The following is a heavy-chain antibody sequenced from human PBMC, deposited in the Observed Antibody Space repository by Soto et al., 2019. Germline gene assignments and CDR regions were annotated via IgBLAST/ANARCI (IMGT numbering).Heavy chain of an antibody. CDR1: GYSFTSYW. V-gene: IGHV5-51*01. J-gene: IGHJ5*02. CDR3: ARHGVRIIGDWFDP. Sequence: GESLKISCKGFGYSFTSYWIGWVRQIPGKGLEWMGIIYPGDSDTRYSPSFQGQVIISVDKSIDTAYLQWSSLKASDTAMYYCARHGVRIIGDWFDPWGQGTLVTVSS. CDR2: IYPGDSDT. D-gene: IGHD2-15*01.